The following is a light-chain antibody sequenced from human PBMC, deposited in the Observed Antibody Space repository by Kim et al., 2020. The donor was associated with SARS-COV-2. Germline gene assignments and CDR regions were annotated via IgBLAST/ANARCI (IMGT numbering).Light chain of an antibody. Sequence: PGQSVNTSCTGTSRDVGAHDYVSWYQQHPGKVPKLMIYDVAKRPSGVPDRFSGSKSGNTASLIVSGLQAEDEADYYCISFTGGKYAFGTGTKVTVL. J-gene: IGLJ1*01. CDR2: DVA. CDR3: ISFTGGKYA. V-gene: IGLV2-8*01. CDR1: SRDVGAHDY.